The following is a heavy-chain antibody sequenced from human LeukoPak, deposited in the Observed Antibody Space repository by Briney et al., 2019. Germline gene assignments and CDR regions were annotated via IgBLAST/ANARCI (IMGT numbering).Heavy chain of an antibody. CDR1: GYTFTSYY. CDR3: ARDVSGYYDSSGYYDY. J-gene: IGHJ4*02. D-gene: IGHD3-22*01. CDR2: INPSGGST. Sequence: ASVKVSCKASGYTFTSYYMHWVRQAPGQGLEWMGIINPSGGSTSYAQKFQGRVTMTRDMSTSTVYMELSSLRSEDTAVYYCARDVSGYYDSSGYYDYWGQGTLVTVSS. V-gene: IGHV1-46*01.